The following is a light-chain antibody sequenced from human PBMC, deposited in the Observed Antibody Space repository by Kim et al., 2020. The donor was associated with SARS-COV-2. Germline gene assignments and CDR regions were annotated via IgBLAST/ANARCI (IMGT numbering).Light chain of an antibody. CDR1: QSVSSS. CDR2: GAS. J-gene: IGKJ2*01. Sequence: EIVLTQSPDTLSLSPGDRATLSCRASQSVSSSLAWYQKKPGQAPRLLIHGASSGATGLPDRFSGSGSGTDFTLTISRLEPEDFAVYYCQQYANSYTFGPGTKLEI. V-gene: IGKV3-20*01. CDR3: QQYANSYT.